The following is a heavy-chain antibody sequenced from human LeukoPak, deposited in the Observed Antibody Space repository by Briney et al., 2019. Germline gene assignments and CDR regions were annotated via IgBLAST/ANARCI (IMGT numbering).Heavy chain of an antibody. Sequence: ASVKVSCKASGYTFTSYGISWVRQAPGQGLEWMGWISAYNGNTKYAQKFQGRVTMTTDTFTSTAYMELRSLRSDDTAVYYCARDLGLHAPNWFDPWGQGTLVTVSS. D-gene: IGHD4-11*01. CDR2: ISAYNGNT. V-gene: IGHV1-18*01. J-gene: IGHJ5*02. CDR1: GYTFTSYG. CDR3: ARDLGLHAPNWFDP.